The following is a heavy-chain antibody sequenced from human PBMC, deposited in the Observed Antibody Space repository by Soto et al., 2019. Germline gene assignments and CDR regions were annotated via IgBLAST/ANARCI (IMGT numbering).Heavy chain of an antibody. D-gene: IGHD3-10*01. CDR2: IYYSGST. CDR1: GGSISSSSYY. Sequence: SETLSLTCTVSGGSISSSSYYWGWIRQPPGKGLEWIGSIYYSGSTYYNPSLKSRVTISVDTSKNQFSLKLSSVTAADTAVYYCARPGPRGVGWFDPWGQGTLVTVSS. J-gene: IGHJ5*02. CDR3: ARPGPRGVGWFDP. V-gene: IGHV4-39*01.